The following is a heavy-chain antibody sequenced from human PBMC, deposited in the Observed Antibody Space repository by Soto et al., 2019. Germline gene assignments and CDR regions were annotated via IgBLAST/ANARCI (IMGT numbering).Heavy chain of an antibody. CDR2: IIPIFGTI. Sequence: QVQLVQSGTEMRKPGSSVKVSCKASGGTFDSNAISWVRLAPGQGLEWIAGIIPIFGTINNAQKFQDRVTITADESANIVYMEPSSLRSEDTAIYYCAREGLTFGPGAVGGAFDIWGQGTLLTVSA. D-gene: IGHD2-2*01. CDR1: GGTFDSNA. J-gene: IGHJ3*02. V-gene: IGHV1-69*12. CDR3: AREGLTFGPGAVGGAFDI.